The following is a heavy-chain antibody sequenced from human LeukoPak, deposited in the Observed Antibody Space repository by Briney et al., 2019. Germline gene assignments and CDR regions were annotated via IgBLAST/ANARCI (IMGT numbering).Heavy chain of an antibody. J-gene: IGHJ4*02. CDR1: GFTFSSYT. V-gene: IGHV3-23*01. Sequence: GGSLRLSXAASGFTFSSYTMSWVRQAPGKGLEWVSAISGSGGSTYCADSVKGRFTISRDNSKNTLYLQMNSLRAEDTAVYYCAKGYGSYFLGAFDYWGQGTLVTVSS. D-gene: IGHD1-26*01. CDR2: ISGSGGST. CDR3: AKGYGSYFLGAFDY.